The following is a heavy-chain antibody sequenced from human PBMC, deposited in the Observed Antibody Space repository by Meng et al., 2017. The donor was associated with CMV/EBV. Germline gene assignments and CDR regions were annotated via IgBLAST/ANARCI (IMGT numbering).Heavy chain of an antibody. CDR3: AREERLGPSRPDY. CDR2: MYYSGST. CDR1: GGSVSSGSYY. J-gene: IGHJ4*02. V-gene: IGHV4-61*01. D-gene: IGHD6-25*01. Sequence: SETLSLTCTVSGGSVSSGSYYWSWIRQPPGKGLEWIGYMYYSGSTNYNPSLKSRVTISVDTSKNQFSLKLSSVPAADTAVYYCAREERLGPSRPDYWGQGTLVTVSS.